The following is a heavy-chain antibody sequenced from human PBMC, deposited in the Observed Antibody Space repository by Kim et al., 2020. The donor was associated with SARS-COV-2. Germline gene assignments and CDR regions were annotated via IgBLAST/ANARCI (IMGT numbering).Heavy chain of an antibody. D-gene: IGHD3-3*01. CDR3: ARSAEIYYDFWSGYSSLGGYYYGMDV. CDR1: GFTFSSYS. Sequence: GGSLRLSCAASGFTFSSYSMNWVRQAPGKGLEWVSSISSSSSYIYYADSVKGRFTISRDNAKNSLYLQMNSLRAEDTAVYYCARSAEIYYDFWSGYSSLGGYYYGMDVWGQGTTVTVSS. V-gene: IGHV3-21*01. CDR2: ISSSSSYI. J-gene: IGHJ6*02.